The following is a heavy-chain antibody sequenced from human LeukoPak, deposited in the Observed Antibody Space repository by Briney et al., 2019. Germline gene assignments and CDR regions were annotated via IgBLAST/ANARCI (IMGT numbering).Heavy chain of an antibody. D-gene: IGHD3-3*01. CDR3: ARGGQRRFLGWLLTQNWFDP. V-gene: IGHV1-46*01. CDR1: GYTFTSYY. Sequence: ASVKVSCKASGYTFTSYYMHWVRQAPGQGLEWMGIINPSGGSTSYAQKFQGRVTMTRDTSTSTVYMELSSLRSEDPAAYYCARGGQRRFLGWLLTQNWFDPWGQGTLVTVSS. J-gene: IGHJ5*02. CDR2: INPSGGST.